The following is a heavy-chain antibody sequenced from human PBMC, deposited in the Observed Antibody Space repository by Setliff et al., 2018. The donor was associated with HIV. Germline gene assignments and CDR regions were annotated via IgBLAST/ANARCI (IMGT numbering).Heavy chain of an antibody. CDR1: GDSISSGSYY. V-gene: IGHV4-61*09. CDR3: ARYGEFHYYYYYYMDV. Sequence: KTSETLSLTCTVSGDSISSGSYYWSWIRQPAGKGLEWIGHIYTSGSTNYNPSLKSRVTISVDTSKNQLSLKLSSVTAADTAVYYCARYGEFHYYYYYYMDVWGKGTTVTSP. D-gene: IGHD3-10*01. J-gene: IGHJ6*03. CDR2: IYTSGST.